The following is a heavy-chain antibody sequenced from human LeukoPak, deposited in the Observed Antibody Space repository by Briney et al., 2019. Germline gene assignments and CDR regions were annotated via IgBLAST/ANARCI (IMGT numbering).Heavy chain of an antibody. Sequence: SETLSLTCTVSGGSISSGTYYWRWIRQPAGKGLEWIGRISTSGSTDYNPSLKSRVTISVDMSKNQFSLKLNSVTAADTAVYYCASRWLQFRGLAPFDYWGQGTLVTVSS. CDR1: GGSISSGTYY. J-gene: IGHJ4*02. CDR2: ISTSGST. V-gene: IGHV4-61*02. D-gene: IGHD5-24*01. CDR3: ASRWLQFRGLAPFDY.